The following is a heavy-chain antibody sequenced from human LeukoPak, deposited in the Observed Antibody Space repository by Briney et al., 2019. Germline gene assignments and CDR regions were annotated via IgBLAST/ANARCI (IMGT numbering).Heavy chain of an antibody. J-gene: IGHJ4*02. CDR2: IIPIFGTA. CDR3: ARDQNVDTAMVTDYYFDY. D-gene: IGHD5-18*01. CDR1: GGTFSSYA. V-gene: IGHV1-69*13. Sequence: ASVKVFCKASGGTFSSYAISWVRQAPGQGLEWMGGIIPIFGTANYAQKFQGRVTITADESTSTAYMELSSLRSEDTAVYYCARDQNVDTAMVTDYYFDYWGQGTLVTVSS.